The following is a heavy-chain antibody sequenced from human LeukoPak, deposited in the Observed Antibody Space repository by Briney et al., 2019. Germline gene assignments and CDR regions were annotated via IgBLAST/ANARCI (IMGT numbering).Heavy chain of an antibody. V-gene: IGHV1-69*04. J-gene: IGHJ6*02. Sequence: SVTVSYKASGGTFINYDIRWVRQAAGQGRERMGGIIPILGIANYAQKFQGRVTITADKSTSTAYMELSSLRSEDTAVYYCSRLWYYYDSSGYKTDYYYYGMDVWGQGTTVTVSS. CDR2: IIPILGIA. CDR3: SRLWYYYDSSGYKTDYYYYGMDV. CDR1: GGTFINYD. D-gene: IGHD3-22*01.